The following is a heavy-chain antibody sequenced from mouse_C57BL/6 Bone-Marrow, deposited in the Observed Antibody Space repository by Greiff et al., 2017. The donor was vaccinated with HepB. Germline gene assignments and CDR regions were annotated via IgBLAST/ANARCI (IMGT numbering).Heavy chain of an antibody. CDR2: ISSGGSYT. D-gene: IGHD2-3*01. CDR3: ARPLSWYFDV. V-gene: IGHV5-6*01. CDR1: RFTFSSYG. J-gene: IGHJ1*03. Sequence: EVKLMESGGDLVKPGGSLKLSCAASRFTFSSYGMSWVRQTPDKRLEWVATISSGGSYTYYPDSVKGRFTISRDNAKNTLYLQMSSLKSEDTAMYYCARPLSWYFDVWGTGTTVTVSS.